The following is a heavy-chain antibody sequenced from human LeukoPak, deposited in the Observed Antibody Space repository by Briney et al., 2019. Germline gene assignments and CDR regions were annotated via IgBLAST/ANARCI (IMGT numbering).Heavy chain of an antibody. CDR1: GFTFSSFS. CDR3: ARGSYGDYDY. CDR2: ISPGSDYI. J-gene: IGHJ4*02. D-gene: IGHD4-17*01. V-gene: IGHV3-21*01. Sequence: GGSLRLSWAGSGFTFSSFSMNWVRQAPGKGLEWVSSISPGSDYIYYADSVKGRFTISRDNAKNSLFLQMNSLRAEDTAVYYCARGSYGDYDYWGQGTLVTVSS.